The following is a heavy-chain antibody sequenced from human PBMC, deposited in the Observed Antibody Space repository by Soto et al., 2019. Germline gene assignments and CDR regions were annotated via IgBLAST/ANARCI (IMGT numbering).Heavy chain of an antibody. CDR1: GGSINSGGYY. Sequence: QVQLQESGPGLVKPSQTLSLTCTVSGGSINSGGYYWSWIRQLPGKGLEWIGYIYYIGSALYNPSLKSRVTMSLDTSKNQFSLRLSSVTAADSAFYYCARGIYYDGPLYYYGMDVWGQGTTVTVSS. D-gene: IGHD3-22*01. V-gene: IGHV4-31*03. CDR2: IYYIGSA. J-gene: IGHJ6*02. CDR3: ARGIYYDGPLYYYGMDV.